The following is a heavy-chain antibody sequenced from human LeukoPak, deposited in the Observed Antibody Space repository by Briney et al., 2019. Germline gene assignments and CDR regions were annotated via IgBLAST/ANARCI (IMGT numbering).Heavy chain of an antibody. Sequence: SETLSLTCAVSGGSISSYYWSWIRQPPGKGLEWIGYIYYSGSTNYNPSLTSRVTISVDTSKNQFFLKLSSVTAAATAVYYCARVSYAGWPYFDYWGQGTLVTVSS. D-gene: IGHD3-16*01. V-gene: IGHV4-59*01. J-gene: IGHJ4*02. CDR3: ARVSYAGWPYFDY. CDR2: IYYSGST. CDR1: GGSISSYY.